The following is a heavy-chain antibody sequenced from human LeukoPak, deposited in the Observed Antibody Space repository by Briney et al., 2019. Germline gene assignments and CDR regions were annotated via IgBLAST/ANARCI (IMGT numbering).Heavy chain of an antibody. CDR3: ARDGGWDFWSGAKGPYFDY. V-gene: IGHV1-2*02. CDR2: INPNSGGT. CDR1: GYTFTGYY. J-gene: IGHJ4*02. Sequence: ASVKVSCKASGYTFTGYYMHRVRQAPGQGLEWMGWINPNSGGTNYAQKFQGRVTMTRDTSISTAYMELSRLRSDDTAVYYCARDGGWDFWSGAKGPYFDYWGQGTLVTVSS. D-gene: IGHD3-3*01.